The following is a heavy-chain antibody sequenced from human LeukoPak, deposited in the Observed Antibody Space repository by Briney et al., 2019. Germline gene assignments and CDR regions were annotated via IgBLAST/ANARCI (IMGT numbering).Heavy chain of an antibody. V-gene: IGHV4-39*07. Sequence: PSETLSLTCTVSGGSISSSSYYRGWIRQSPGKGLEWIGSISYNGRTYYNPSLKSRVTISVDTSKNQFSLRLSSVTAADTAVYYCARGAISAGADCSGGSCWLPVLPLFDPWGQGTLVTVSS. D-gene: IGHD2-15*01. CDR1: GGSISSSSYY. J-gene: IGHJ5*02. CDR3: ARGAISAGADCSGGSCWLPVLPLFDP. CDR2: ISYNGRT.